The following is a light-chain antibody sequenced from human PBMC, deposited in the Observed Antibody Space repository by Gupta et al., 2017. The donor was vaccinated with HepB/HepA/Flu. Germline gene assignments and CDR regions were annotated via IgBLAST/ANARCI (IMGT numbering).Light chain of an antibody. CDR2: DAT. V-gene: IGKV3-11*01. Sequence: EIVLTQSPAILSLSPGERATLSCRASQSFNNYLAWYQQRPAQAPRLLIYDATVRATGVPARFSGGGSGTDFTLTISSLEVEDFATYYCQQRSNWPLTCGGGTTVEIK. J-gene: IGKJ4*01. CDR1: QSFNNY. CDR3: QQRSNWPLT.